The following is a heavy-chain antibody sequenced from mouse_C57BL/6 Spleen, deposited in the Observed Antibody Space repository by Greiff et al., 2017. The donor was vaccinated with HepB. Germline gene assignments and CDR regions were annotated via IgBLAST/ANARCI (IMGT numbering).Heavy chain of an antibody. CDR2: INPSSGYT. V-gene: IGHV1-7*01. CDR3: ARGGGRNFDY. Sequence: VQLLQSGAGLAKPGASVKLSCKASGYTFTSYWMHWVKQRPGQGLEWIGYINPSSGYTKYNQKFKDKATWTADNTYSTGYMQLSSLTYEDSAVYYCARGGGRNFDYWGQGTTLTVSS. CDR1: GYTFTSYW. D-gene: IGHD1-1*01. J-gene: IGHJ2*01.